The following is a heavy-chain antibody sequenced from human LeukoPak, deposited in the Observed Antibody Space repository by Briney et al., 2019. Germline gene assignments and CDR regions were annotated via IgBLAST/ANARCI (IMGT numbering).Heavy chain of an antibody. D-gene: IGHD5-18*01. Sequence: GGSLRLSCAASGFTFSSHWMSWVRQAPGKGLEWVAHIKKDGSEKYYVDSVKGRFTISRDNAKTSLYLHMNSLRAEDTAVYYCARHLSGVTGYTYGRGIDYWGQGTLVTVSS. CDR3: ARHLSGVTGYTYGRGIDY. CDR1: GFTFSSHW. CDR2: IKKDGSEK. J-gene: IGHJ4*02. V-gene: IGHV3-7*01.